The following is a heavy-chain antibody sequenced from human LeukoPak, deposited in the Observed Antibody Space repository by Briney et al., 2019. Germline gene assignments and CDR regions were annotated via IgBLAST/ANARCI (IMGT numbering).Heavy chain of an antibody. J-gene: IGHJ4*02. CDR1: GGSFSGYY. Sequence: SETLSLTCAVYGGSFSGYYWSWIRQPPGKGLEWIGEINHSGSTNYNPSLKSRVTISVDTSKNQFSPKLSSVTAADTAVYYCARGRLRWHYYFDYWGQGTLVTVSS. V-gene: IGHV4-34*01. CDR2: INHSGST. CDR3: ARGRLRWHYYFDY. D-gene: IGHD4-23*01.